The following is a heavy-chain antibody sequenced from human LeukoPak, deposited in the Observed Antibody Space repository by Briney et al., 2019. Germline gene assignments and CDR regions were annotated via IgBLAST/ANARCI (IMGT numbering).Heavy chain of an antibody. Sequence: GGSLRLSCAASGFTVSSNYMSWVRQAPGKGLEWVSVIYSGGSTYYADSVKGRFTIPRDNSKSTLYIQMNSLRAEDTAVYYCARVFQKQLSDYWGQGSLVTVSS. CDR1: GFTVSSNY. CDR2: IYSGGST. D-gene: IGHD6-13*01. V-gene: IGHV3-53*01. CDR3: ARVFQKQLSDY. J-gene: IGHJ4*02.